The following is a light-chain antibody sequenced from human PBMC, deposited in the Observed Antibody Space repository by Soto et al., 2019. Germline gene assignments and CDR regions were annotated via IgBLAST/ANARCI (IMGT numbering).Light chain of an antibody. CDR3: QQSYIVSYT. J-gene: IGKJ2*01. CDR1: QNIDIY. CDR2: GAS. V-gene: IGKV1-39*01. Sequence: DIQMTQSPSSLSASVGDTVTITCRASQNIDIYLNWYQQQPGKAPRLLIYGASVLQSGVPSRFSGSGSETDFTLTISSLQPDDSATYFCQQSYIVSYTFGQGTKLEIK.